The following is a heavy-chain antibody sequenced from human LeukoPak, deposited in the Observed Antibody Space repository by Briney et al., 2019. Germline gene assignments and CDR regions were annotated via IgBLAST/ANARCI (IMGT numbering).Heavy chain of an antibody. CDR1: GGSFSDYY. CDR2: INHSGST. D-gene: IGHD6-19*01. V-gene: IGHV4-34*01. Sequence: SETLSLTCAVHGGSFSDYYWSWMRQPPGKGLEWIGEINHSGSTNYNPSLKSRVTISGHTSKNQFSLKLSSVTAADTAVYYCGYSSGYQQHWGQGTLVTVSS. J-gene: IGHJ1*01. CDR3: GYSSGYQQH.